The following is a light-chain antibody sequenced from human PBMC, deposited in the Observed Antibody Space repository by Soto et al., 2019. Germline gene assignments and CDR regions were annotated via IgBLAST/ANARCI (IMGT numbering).Light chain of an antibody. Sequence: EIVLTQSPATLSLSPGERATLSCRASQSVSSFLAWYQQKPGQAPRLLIYDASNRATGIPARFSGIGSGTDFTLTINSLEPEDFAVYYCPQRSNWLTFGGGTKVEIK. J-gene: IGKJ4*01. CDR1: QSVSSF. V-gene: IGKV3-11*01. CDR2: DAS. CDR3: PQRSNWLT.